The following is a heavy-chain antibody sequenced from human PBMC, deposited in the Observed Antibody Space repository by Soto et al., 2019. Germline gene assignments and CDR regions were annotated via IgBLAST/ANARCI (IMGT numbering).Heavy chain of an antibody. CDR1: GYTFINFF. CDR2: INPSGGAT. J-gene: IGHJ3*02. V-gene: IGHV1-46*01. Sequence: ASVKVSCKASGYTFINFFIHWVRQAPGQGLEWVGIINPSGGATTYPQKFQGRVTTTRDTSTSTVYMDVSSLRFDDTAVYYCARVTRYYDSSGYYGPTNDAFDIWGQGTMVTVSS. D-gene: IGHD3-22*01. CDR3: ARVTRYYDSSGYYGPTNDAFDI.